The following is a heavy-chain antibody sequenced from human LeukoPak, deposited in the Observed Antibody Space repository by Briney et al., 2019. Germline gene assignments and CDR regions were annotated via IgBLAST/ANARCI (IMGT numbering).Heavy chain of an antibody. D-gene: IGHD3-16*02. CDR3: ARVPDFVARPCDS. J-gene: IGHJ4*02. V-gene: IGHV4-34*01. Sequence: PSETLSLTCAVYGGSISGNYWTLIRQTPGRGLEWIGESSPTGDITGYNPSLKGRATISVDSSKNQFSLKLTSVTAADTGVYYCARVPDFVARPCDSWGPGTLVTVSS. CDR1: GGSISGNY. CDR2: SSPTGDIT.